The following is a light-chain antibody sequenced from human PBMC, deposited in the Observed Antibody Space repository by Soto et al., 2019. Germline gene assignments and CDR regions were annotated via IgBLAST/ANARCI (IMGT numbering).Light chain of an antibody. CDR3: QQYNSYPWT. Sequence: EVVLTQSPATLSLSPGEKATLSCRASQSVTTYLAWYQQKPGQAPRLLIYDASSRATAIPARFSGTGSGTDFTLTISRLEPEDFAVYYCQQYNSYPWTFGQGTKVDIK. CDR2: DAS. CDR1: QSVTTY. J-gene: IGKJ1*01. V-gene: IGKV3-11*01.